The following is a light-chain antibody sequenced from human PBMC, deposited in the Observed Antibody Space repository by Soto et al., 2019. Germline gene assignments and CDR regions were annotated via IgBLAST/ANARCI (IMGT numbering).Light chain of an antibody. CDR1: QSVSSY. J-gene: IGKJ5*01. Sequence: EIVLTQSPATLSLSPGERATLSCRASQSVSSYLAWYQQKPGQAPRLLIYDASSRATGISARFSGSGSGTDFTLTISSLEPEDFAVYYCQQRSNSLTFGQGTRWRL. CDR3: QQRSNSLT. CDR2: DAS. V-gene: IGKV3-11*01.